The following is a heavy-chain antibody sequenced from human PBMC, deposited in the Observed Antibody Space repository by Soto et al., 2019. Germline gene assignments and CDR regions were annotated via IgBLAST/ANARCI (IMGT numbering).Heavy chain of an antibody. J-gene: IGHJ6*02. CDR2: IYNSGST. V-gene: IGHV4-31*03. D-gene: IGHD6-6*01. CDR1: GGSMSSGTYH. CDR3: ARVSYRSYHRYYYFGMAV. Sequence: SETRSLTCTVPGGSMSSGTYHRNWVRQRPGKGLEGIGHIYNSGSTYYNPSLKSRVTIAVDTSKNQFSLKLNSVTAADTAVYYCARVSYRSYHRYYYFGMAVWGQGTTVT.